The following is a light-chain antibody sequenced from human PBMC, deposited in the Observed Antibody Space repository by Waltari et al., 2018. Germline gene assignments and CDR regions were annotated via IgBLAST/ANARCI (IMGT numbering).Light chain of an antibody. CDR2: SAS. CDR1: QSISNF. V-gene: IGKV1-39*01. Sequence: DIQMTQSPSSLSASVGHRVTIPCRASQSISNFLNWYQQKPGEAPKLLIYSASTLQSGVPSRFSGAGSGTDFSLTIISLQPEDFASYYCQQSSTTPSTFGQGTKLEIK. J-gene: IGKJ2*01. CDR3: QQSSTTPST.